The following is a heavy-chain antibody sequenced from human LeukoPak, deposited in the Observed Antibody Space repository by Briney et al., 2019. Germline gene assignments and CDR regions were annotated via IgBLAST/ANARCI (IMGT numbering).Heavy chain of an antibody. J-gene: IGHJ6*03. Sequence: SVKLCCKASGGTFSSYAISWVRQAPGQGLEWMGGGIPIFGTANYAQTFQGRVTITTDESTSTAYMELSSLRSEDTAVYYCARGAQCSSTSCPPYYYMDVWGKGTTVTVSS. CDR3: ARGAQCSSTSCPPYYYMDV. D-gene: IGHD2-2*01. CDR1: GGTFSSYA. CDR2: GIPIFGTA. V-gene: IGHV1-69*05.